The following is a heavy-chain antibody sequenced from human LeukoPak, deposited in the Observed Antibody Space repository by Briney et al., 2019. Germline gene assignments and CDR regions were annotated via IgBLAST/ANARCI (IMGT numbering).Heavy chain of an antibody. CDR2: ISNSGNSI. D-gene: IGHD4-23*01. Sequence: PGGSLRLSCAASGFTFSDYYMSWIRQAPWKGLEWVSYISNSGNSIYYADSVKGRFISSRDNAKNSLYLQMHSLRAEDTAVYYCARDGKGSTFDYWGQGTLVTVSS. CDR1: GFTFSDYY. V-gene: IGHV3-11*04. CDR3: ARDGKGSTFDY. J-gene: IGHJ4*02.